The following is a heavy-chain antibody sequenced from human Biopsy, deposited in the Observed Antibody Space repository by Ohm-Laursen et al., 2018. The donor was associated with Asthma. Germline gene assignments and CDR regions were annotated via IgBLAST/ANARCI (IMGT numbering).Heavy chain of an antibody. CDR2: INPSGGST. V-gene: IGHV1-46*01. D-gene: IGHD3-9*01. J-gene: IGHJ3*02. CDR3: ARTYYDFLTGQVNDAFAM. CDR1: GYTFTSYY. Sequence: ASVKVSCKASGYTFTSYYMHWVRQAPGQGLEWMGIINPSGGSTSYAQKFQGRVTMTRDTSTSTAYMDLSSLRSEDTAVYYCARTYYDFLTGQVNDAFAMWGQGTMVTVSS.